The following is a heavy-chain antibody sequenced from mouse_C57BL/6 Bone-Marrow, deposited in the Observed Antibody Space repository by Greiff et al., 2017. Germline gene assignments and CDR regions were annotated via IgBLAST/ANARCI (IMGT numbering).Heavy chain of an antibody. J-gene: IGHJ2*01. CDR2: IHPNSGST. V-gene: IGHV1-64*01. D-gene: IGHD2-3*01. CDR1: GYTFTSYW. CDR3: ARSRGWPFFDY. Sequence: QVQLQQPGAELVKPGASVKLSCKASGYTFTSYWMHWVKQRPGQGLEWIGMIHPNSGSTNYNEKFKSKATLTVDKSSSTAYMQLSSLTSEDSAVYYCARSRGWPFFDYWGKGTTLTVSS.